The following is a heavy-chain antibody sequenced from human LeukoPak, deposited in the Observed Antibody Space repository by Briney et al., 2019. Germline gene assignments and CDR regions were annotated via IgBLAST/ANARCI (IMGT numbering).Heavy chain of an antibody. V-gene: IGHV4-34*01. CDR1: GGSFSGYY. D-gene: IGHD6-13*01. Sequence: PSETLSLTCAVYGGSFSGYYWSWIRQPPGKGLEWIGEINHSGSTYYNPSLKSRVTISVDRSKNQFSLKLSSVTAADTAVYYCASSSSWYRGGAFDIWGQGTMVTVSS. CDR3: ASSSSWYRGGAFDI. J-gene: IGHJ3*02. CDR2: INHSGST.